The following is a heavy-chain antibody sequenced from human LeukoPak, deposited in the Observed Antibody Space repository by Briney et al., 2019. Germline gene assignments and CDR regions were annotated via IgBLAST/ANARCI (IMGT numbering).Heavy chain of an antibody. J-gene: IGHJ4*02. D-gene: IGHD2-2*01. CDR2: INTDGSST. CDR3: ARGMYCSSTSCSLYYFDY. V-gene: IGHV3-74*01. Sequence: AGGSLRLSCAASGFTFSSYWMHWVRQAPGKGLVWVSRINTDGSSTSYADSVKGRFTISRDNSKNTLYLQMNSLRAEDTAVYYCARGMYCSSTSCSLYYFDYWGQGTLVTVSS. CDR1: GFTFSSYW.